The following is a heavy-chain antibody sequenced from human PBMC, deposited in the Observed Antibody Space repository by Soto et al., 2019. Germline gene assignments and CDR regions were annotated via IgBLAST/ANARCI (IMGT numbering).Heavy chain of an antibody. J-gene: IGHJ4*02. Sequence: QVQVVESGGGVVQPGRSLRLSCAASGFTFINYGMHWVRQAPGKGLDWVAVISYDGSIEYYSESVKGRFTMSRDNSENTVYLQMNSLRTEDTAVYFCGRDWVWFGAHPIDNWGQGTLVTVSS. V-gene: IGHV3-30*03. CDR2: ISYDGSIE. D-gene: IGHD3-10*01. CDR1: GFTFINYG. CDR3: GRDWVWFGAHPIDN.